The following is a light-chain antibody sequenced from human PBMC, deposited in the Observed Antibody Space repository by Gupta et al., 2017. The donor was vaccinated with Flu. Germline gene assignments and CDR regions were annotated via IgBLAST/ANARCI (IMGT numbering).Light chain of an antibody. CDR2: KAS. CDR3: QQDDTYWT. V-gene: IGKV1-5*03. CDR1: QSISNW. J-gene: IGKJ1*01. Sequence: DIQMTQSPSTLSASVGDRVTITCRASQSISNWLAWYQQKPGKAPKLLIYKASSLETGVPSRFSGSGSGTEFTLTSSRRQPDDFATYYCQQDDTYWTFGQGTKVEIK.